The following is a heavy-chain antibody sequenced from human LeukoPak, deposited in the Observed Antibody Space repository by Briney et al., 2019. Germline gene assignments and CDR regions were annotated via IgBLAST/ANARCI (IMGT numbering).Heavy chain of an antibody. CDR3: VSGYYDSFDAFDI. J-gene: IGHJ3*02. CDR2: FDPEDGET. D-gene: IGHD3-22*01. CDR1: GYTLTELS. Sequence: ASVKVSCKVSGYTLTELSMHWVRQAPGKGLEWMGGFDPEDGETIYAQKFQGRVTMTEDTSTDTAYMELSSLRSEDTAVYYCVSGYYDSFDAFDIWGQGTMVTVSS. V-gene: IGHV1-24*01.